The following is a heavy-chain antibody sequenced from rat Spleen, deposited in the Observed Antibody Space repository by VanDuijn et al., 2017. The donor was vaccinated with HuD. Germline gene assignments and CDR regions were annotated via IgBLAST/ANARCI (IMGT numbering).Heavy chain of an antibody. J-gene: IGHJ4*01. CDR3: TRGGTIAARIMDA. CDR1: GFSLTDYS. D-gene: IGHD1-2*01. V-gene: IGHV2S63*01. CDR2: MWSGGST. Sequence: EVQLKESGPGLVQPSQTLSLTCTVSGFSLTDYSVHWVRQPPGKGLEWMGVMWSGGSTAYNSALKSRLSISRDTSKSQVFLKMNSLQTEDTAIYYCTRGGTIAARIMDAWGQGASVTVSS.